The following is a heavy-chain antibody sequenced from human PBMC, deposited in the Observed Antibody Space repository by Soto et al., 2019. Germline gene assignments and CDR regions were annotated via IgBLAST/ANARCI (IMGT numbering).Heavy chain of an antibody. J-gene: IGHJ4*02. Sequence: PGGSLRLSCAASGFRFSDAWMTWVRQVPGRGLEWVGRIKSKARDGETDYAAAVKGRFTISRDDSKNTLYLQMNSLKTEDTAVYYCVRATYFSDSSGYTRCFDYWGQGVLVTVSS. D-gene: IGHD3-22*01. CDR3: VRATYFSDSSGYTRCFDY. CDR2: IKSKARDGET. CDR1: GFRFSDAW. V-gene: IGHV3-15*01.